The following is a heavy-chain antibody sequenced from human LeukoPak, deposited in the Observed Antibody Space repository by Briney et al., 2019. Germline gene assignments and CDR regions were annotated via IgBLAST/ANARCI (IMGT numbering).Heavy chain of an antibody. Sequence: GESLKISCKGSGYSFTSYWIGRVRQMPGKGLEWMGIIYPGDSDTRYSPSFQGQVTISADKSISTAYLQWSSLKASDTAMYYCARRLGSSYRGSWFDPWGQGTLVTVSP. J-gene: IGHJ5*02. CDR2: IYPGDSDT. V-gene: IGHV5-51*01. D-gene: IGHD6-6*01. CDR1: GYSFTSYW. CDR3: ARRLGSSYRGSWFDP.